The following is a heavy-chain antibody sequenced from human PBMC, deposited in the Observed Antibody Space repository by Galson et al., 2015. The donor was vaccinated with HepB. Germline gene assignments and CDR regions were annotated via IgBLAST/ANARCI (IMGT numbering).Heavy chain of an antibody. Sequence: ISAISGSGDSIYYAESVKGRFTISRDQSKNTLSLQMNNLRADDSGVYYCASEAPDCGGDCYSEYWGQGVLVTVSS. CDR2: ISGSGDSI. J-gene: IGHJ4*02. V-gene: IGHV3-23*01. D-gene: IGHD2-21*02. CDR3: ASEAPDCGGDCYSEY.